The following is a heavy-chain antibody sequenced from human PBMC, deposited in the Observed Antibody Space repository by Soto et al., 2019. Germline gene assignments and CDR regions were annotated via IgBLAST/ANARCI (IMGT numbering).Heavy chain of an antibody. J-gene: IGHJ4*02. Sequence: SETLSLTCTVSGGSVSSGSYYWSWIRQPPGKGLEWIGYIYYSGSTNYNPSLKSRITISVDTSKNQFSLKLSSVTAADTAVYYCAREQGDYYDSSGSLAHFDYWGQGTLVTVPQ. CDR1: GGSVSSGSYY. CDR2: IYYSGST. D-gene: IGHD3-22*01. CDR3: AREQGDYYDSSGSLAHFDY. V-gene: IGHV4-61*01.